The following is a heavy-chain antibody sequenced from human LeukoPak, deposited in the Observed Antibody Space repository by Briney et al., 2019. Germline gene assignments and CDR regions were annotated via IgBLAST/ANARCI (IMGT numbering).Heavy chain of an antibody. CDR3: ARGSGSGSYYPRFDY. CDR1: GFTFTSYS. J-gene: IGHJ4*02. Sequence: PGGSLRLSCAASGFTFTSYSVNWVRQAPGKGLEWVSSISSSSDYIYYADSVRGRFTISRDNAKNSLYVQMNSLRAEDTAVYYCARGSGSGSYYPRFDYWGRGTVVTVSS. V-gene: IGHV3-21*01. D-gene: IGHD3-10*01. CDR2: ISSSSDYI.